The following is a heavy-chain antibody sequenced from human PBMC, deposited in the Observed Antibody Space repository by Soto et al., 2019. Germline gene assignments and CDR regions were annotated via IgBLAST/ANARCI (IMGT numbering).Heavy chain of an antibody. CDR1: GFTFSSYG. Sequence: QVQLVESGGGVVQPGRSLRLSCAASGFTFSSYGMHWVRQAPGKGLEWVAVIWYDGSNKYYADSVKGRFTISRDNSKNTLYLQMNSLRAEDTAVYYCARGFFVLTDYGDYSDSFGREGTPTTQYYFDYWGQGTLVTVSS. CDR2: IWYDGSNK. CDR3: ARGFFVLTDYGDYSDSFGREGTPTTQYYFDY. J-gene: IGHJ4*02. V-gene: IGHV3-33*01. D-gene: IGHD4-17*01.